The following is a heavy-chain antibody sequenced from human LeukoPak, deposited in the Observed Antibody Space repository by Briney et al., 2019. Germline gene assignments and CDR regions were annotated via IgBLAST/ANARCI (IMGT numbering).Heavy chain of an antibody. CDR2: ISSSSSYI. CDR3: ARDPGRYYDSSGYTGGY. V-gene: IGHV3-21*01. D-gene: IGHD3-22*01. CDR1: GFTFSSYS. Sequence: GGSLRLSCAASGFTFSSYSMNWVRQAPGKGLEWVSSISSSSSYIYYADSVKGRFTISRDNAKNSLYLQMNSLRAEDTAVYYCARDPGRYYDSSGYTGGYWGQGTLVTVSS. J-gene: IGHJ4*02.